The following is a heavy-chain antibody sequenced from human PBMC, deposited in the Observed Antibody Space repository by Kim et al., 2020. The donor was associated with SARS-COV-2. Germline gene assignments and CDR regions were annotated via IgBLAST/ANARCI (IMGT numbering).Heavy chain of an antibody. CDR3: ARAISSTWLGIRHFDY. V-gene: IGHV4-30-4*01. J-gene: IGHJ4*02. CDR2: IYYSGST. D-gene: IGHD6-19*01. CDR1: GGSISSGDYY. Sequence: SETLSLTCTVSGGSISSGDYYWSWIRQPPGKGLEWIGYIYYSGSTYYNPSLKSRVTISVDTSKNQFSLKLSSVTAADTAVYYCARAISSTWLGIRHFDYWGQGTLVTVSS.